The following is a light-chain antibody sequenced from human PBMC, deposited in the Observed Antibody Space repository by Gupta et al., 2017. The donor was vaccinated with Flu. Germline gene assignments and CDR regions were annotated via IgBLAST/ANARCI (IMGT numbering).Light chain of an antibody. CDR2: KVS. CDR1: QSLVYSDGDTY. V-gene: IGKV2-30*01. Sequence: DVVMSQSPLSLPVTLGQPASISCKSSQSLVYSDGDTYLNWFHQRPGQSPRRLLYKVSNRDSGVPDRFSGSGSGTDFTLKISRMEAEDVGIYYCMQGTHWPPTFGQGTKVEVK. J-gene: IGKJ1*01. CDR3: MQGTHWPPT.